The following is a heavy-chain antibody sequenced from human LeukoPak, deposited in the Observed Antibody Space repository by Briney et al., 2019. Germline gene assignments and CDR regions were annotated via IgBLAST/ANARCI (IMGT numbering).Heavy chain of an antibody. CDR2: ISPDGTNI. CDR3: VRDGWGRTPYDS. Sequence: PGGPLRLSCAASGFTLSDYWMNWVRQVPGKGPVWVSHISPDGTNIAYADSVKGRFTISRDSAKNTLYLQMNSLRVGDTAVYYCVRDGWGRTPYDSWGQRTLVTVSS. CDR1: GFTLSDYW. D-gene: IGHD4-23*01. V-gene: IGHV3-74*01. J-gene: IGHJ4*02.